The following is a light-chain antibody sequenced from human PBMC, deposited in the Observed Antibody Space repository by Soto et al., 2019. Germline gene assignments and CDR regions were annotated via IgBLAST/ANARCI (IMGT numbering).Light chain of an antibody. CDR1: NTDVGGYNS. V-gene: IGLV2-11*01. CDR3: CSYVDTDTWV. J-gene: IGLJ3*02. Sequence: QSALTQPRSVSGSPGQSVTISCTGTNTDVGGYNSASWYQQYPGKAPKLMISGVSERPPGVPDPFSGSKSCSTASLTISGLQAEDEADYCCCSYVDTDTWVFGGGTKLTVL. CDR2: GVS.